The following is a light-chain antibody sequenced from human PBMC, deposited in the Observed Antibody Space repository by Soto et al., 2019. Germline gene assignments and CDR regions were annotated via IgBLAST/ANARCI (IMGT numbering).Light chain of an antibody. CDR2: GAS. CDR1: QSVASRN. CDR3: QHFGNSLWT. V-gene: IGKV3-20*01. Sequence: EIVLTQSPGTLSLSPGERATLSCRVSQSVASRNLAWYQQKSGQAPRLLIYGASSRAIHTPDRFSGSGSGTDFTLTISGLEPEDFAVYYCQHFGNSLWTFGQGTKVDIK. J-gene: IGKJ1*01.